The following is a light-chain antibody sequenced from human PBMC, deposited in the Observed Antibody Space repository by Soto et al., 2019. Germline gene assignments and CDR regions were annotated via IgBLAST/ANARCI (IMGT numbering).Light chain of an antibody. J-gene: IGLJ1*01. CDR1: SSDVGGYDY. Sequence: QSALTQPRSVSGSPGQSVTISCTGTSSDVGGYDYVSWYQQHPGKAPKLIIYEVTNRPSGLSNRFSGSKSDNTASLTISGLQAEDEADYYCVSHISVAYRSIYVFGTGTKLTVL. CDR3: VSHISVAYRSIYV. V-gene: IGLV2-14*01. CDR2: EVT.